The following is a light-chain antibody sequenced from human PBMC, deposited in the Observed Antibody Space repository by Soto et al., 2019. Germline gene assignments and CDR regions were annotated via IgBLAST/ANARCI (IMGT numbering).Light chain of an antibody. V-gene: IGLV2-14*03. Sequence: QSALTQPASVSGSPGQSITVSCTGSSSDVGAYNYVSWYQQHPGKAPKLIIYDVTNRPPGISSRFSGAKSGNTASLTISGLQAEDEADYYCSSYLSSRTYVFGTGTKLTVL. CDR3: SSYLSSRTYV. CDR1: SSDVGAYNY. J-gene: IGLJ1*01. CDR2: DVT.